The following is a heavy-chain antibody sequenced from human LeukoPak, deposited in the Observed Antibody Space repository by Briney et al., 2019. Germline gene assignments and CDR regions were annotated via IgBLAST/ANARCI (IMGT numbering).Heavy chain of an antibody. V-gene: IGHV4-39*07. Sequence: SETLSLTCTVSGGSISSSSYYWGWIRQPPGKGLEWIGSNYYSGSTYYNPSLKSRVTISVDTSKNQFSRKLSSVTAADTAVYYCARRGNPLGYCSSTSCYSFDYWGQGTLVTVSS. CDR1: GGSISSSSYY. D-gene: IGHD2-2*01. CDR2: NYYSGST. CDR3: ARRGNPLGYCSSTSCYSFDY. J-gene: IGHJ4*02.